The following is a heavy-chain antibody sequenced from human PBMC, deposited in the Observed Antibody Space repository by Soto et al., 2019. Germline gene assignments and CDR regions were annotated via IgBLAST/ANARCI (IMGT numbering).Heavy chain of an antibody. CDR2: ITPNGDTA. D-gene: IGHD1-26*01. J-gene: IGHJ4*02. V-gene: IGHV3-30*03. CDR1: GFTFSSYA. Sequence: QVQLVESGGDVVQPGRSLKLSCEASGFTFSSYAMNWVRQAPGKGLEWVAGITPNGDTAYYADYVKGRVTVTRDNSKNTLYMQMNSLRAEDTAVYYCARTMQTGQLWERPDYWGQGTLVTVSS. CDR3: ARTMQTGQLWERPDY.